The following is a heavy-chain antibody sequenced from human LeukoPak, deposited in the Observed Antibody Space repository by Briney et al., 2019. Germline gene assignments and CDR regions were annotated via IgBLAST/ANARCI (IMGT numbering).Heavy chain of an antibody. V-gene: IGHV4-59*08. Sequence: SETLSLTCTVSGGSISSYYWSWIRQPPGKGLEWIGYIYYSGSTSYNPSLKSRVTISVDTSKNQFSLKLSSVTAADTAVYYCARQGCSGGSCYPRPYWYFDLWGRGTLVTVSS. CDR3: ARQGCSGGSCYPRPYWYFDL. CDR2: IYYSGST. CDR1: GGSISSYY. J-gene: IGHJ2*01. D-gene: IGHD2-15*01.